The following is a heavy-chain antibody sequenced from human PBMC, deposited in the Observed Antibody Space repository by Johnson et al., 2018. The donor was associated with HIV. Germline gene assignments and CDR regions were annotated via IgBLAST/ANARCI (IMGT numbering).Heavy chain of an antibody. J-gene: IGHJ3*02. CDR3: ASEGIAARLAAFDI. V-gene: IGHV3-30-3*01. CDR1: GFTFSSYA. D-gene: IGHD6-6*01. CDR2: ISYDGSNK. Sequence: QVQLVESGGGVVQPGRSLRLSCAASGFTFSSYAMHWVRQAPGKGLEWVAVISYDGSNKYYADSVKGRFTISRDNSKNTLYLQMNSLRAEDTAVYYCASEGIAARLAAFDIWGQGTMVTVSS.